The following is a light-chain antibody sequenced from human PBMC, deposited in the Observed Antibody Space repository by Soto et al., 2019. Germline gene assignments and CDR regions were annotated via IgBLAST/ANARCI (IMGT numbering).Light chain of an antibody. V-gene: IGKV3-15*01. Sequence: EIVMTQSPGTLSVSPGESATLSCRASQSVRSNLACYQQKPGQAPRLLIYGASTRATGTPARFSGSGSGTEFTLSIGSLQSEDFAVYYCQQYNDWPPTIGQGTKVDIK. J-gene: IGKJ1*01. CDR3: QQYNDWPPT. CDR1: QSVRSN. CDR2: GAS.